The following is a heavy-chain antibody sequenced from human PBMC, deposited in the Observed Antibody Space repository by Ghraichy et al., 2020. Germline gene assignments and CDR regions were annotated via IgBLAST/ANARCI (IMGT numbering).Heavy chain of an antibody. CDR1: GFTFSDYS. Sequence: GGSLRLSCRASGFTFSDYSMNWVRQAPGKGLEWVSIISAGADDTHYGDSVKGRFTISRDNSKNTVYPQMSSLRAEDTAAYYCARGETSSTRQLDYWGQGTLVTVSS. CDR3: ARGETSSTRQLDY. CDR2: ISAGADDT. J-gene: IGHJ4*02. D-gene: IGHD6-6*01. V-gene: IGHV3-23*01.